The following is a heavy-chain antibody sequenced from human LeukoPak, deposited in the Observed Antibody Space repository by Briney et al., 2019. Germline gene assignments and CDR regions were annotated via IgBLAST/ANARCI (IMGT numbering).Heavy chain of an antibody. Sequence: GASVKVSCKASGGTFNSYAISWVRQAPGQGLEWMGGIIPIFGTANYAQKFQGRVTITTDESTSTAYMELSSLRSEDTAVYYCARGHDYVWGSYLFDYWGQGTLVTVSS. CDR3: ARGHDYVWGSYLFDY. V-gene: IGHV1-69*05. D-gene: IGHD3-16*02. J-gene: IGHJ4*02. CDR1: GGTFNSYA. CDR2: IIPIFGTA.